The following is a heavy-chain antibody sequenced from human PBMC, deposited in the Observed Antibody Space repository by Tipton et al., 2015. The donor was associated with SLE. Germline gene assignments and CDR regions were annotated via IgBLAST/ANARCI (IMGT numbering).Heavy chain of an antibody. V-gene: IGHV4-61*02. D-gene: IGHD2-15*01. J-gene: IGHJ6*03. CDR3: VKSVVVVSPWDYYYYMDV. Sequence: TLSLTCTVSGDSFSSGSSSWNWVRQPAGKGLEWIGLIYNSGITNYNPSLQSRVTLSVDMSKNQFSLRLSSVTAADTGVYYCVKSVVVVSPWDYYYYMDVWGKGTAVTVSS. CDR1: GDSFSSGSSS. CDR2: IYNSGIT.